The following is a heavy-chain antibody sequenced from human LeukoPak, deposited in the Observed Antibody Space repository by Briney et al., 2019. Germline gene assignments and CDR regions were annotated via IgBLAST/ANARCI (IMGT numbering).Heavy chain of an antibody. CDR2: IKQDGSEE. V-gene: IGHV3-7*01. CDR3: AKPITVSGATDGFDI. CDR1: GFTFSSYW. D-gene: IGHD3-3*01. J-gene: IGHJ3*02. Sequence: GGSLRLSXAASGFTFSSYWMNWVRQAPGKGLEWVANIKQDGSEEYYVESVKGRFTISRDNAKKSLYLQMSSLRVEDTAVYYCAKPITVSGATDGFDIWGQGTMVTVSS.